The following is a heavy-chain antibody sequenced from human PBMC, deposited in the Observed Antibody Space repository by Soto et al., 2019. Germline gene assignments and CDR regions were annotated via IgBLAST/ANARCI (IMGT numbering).Heavy chain of an antibody. CDR2: IIPTFGTA. CDR1: GGTFSSYA. D-gene: IGHD6-13*01. V-gene: IGHV1-69*13. CDR3: AISIAAASTSAPYNFDY. J-gene: IGHJ4*02. Sequence: ASVKVSCTASGGTFSSYAISWVRQAPGQGLEWMGGIIPTFGTANYAQKFQGRVTITADESTSTAYMELSSLRSEDTAVYYCAISIAAASTSAPYNFDYWGQGTLVTISS.